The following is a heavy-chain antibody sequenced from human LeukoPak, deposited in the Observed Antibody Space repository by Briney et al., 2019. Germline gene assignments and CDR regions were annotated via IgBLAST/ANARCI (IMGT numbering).Heavy chain of an antibody. D-gene: IGHD2-15*01. CDR3: ARRTSYCSGGSCYGGDFDY. CDR2: IYYSGST. CDR1: GGSIRSSSYY. Sequence: PSGTLSLTCSVSGGSIRSSSYYWGWIRQPPGKGLEWIGSIYYSGSTYYNPSLKSRVTISVDTSKNQFALKLSSVTAADTAVYYCARRTSYCSGGSCYGGDFDYWGQGTLVTVSS. J-gene: IGHJ4*02. V-gene: IGHV4-39*01.